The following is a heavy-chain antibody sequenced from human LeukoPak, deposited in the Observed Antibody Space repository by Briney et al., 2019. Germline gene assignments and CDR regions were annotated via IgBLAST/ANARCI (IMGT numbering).Heavy chain of an antibody. CDR2: ISYSGST. CDR1: GGSISSGGYY. J-gene: IGHJ4*02. Sequence: PSETLSLTCTVSGGSISSGGYYWSWIRQHPGEGLEWIGYISYSGSTFYNPSLRSRVTISADTSKSQFSLKLRSVTAADTAVYYCARDYYDSSGFYVPPLWGQGTLISVSS. V-gene: IGHV4-31*03. CDR3: ARDYYDSSGFYVPPL. D-gene: IGHD3-22*01.